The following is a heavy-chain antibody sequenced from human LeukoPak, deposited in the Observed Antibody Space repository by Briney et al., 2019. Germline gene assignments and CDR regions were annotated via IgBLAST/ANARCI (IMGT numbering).Heavy chain of an antibody. CDR3: ARDPVEISYDY. J-gene: IGHJ4*02. D-gene: IGHD5-24*01. CDR2: ISSSGSTM. V-gene: IGHV3-11*01. CDR1: GFTFSDYY. Sequence: GGSLRLSCAASGFTFSDYYMSWIRQAPGKGLEWVSYISSSGSTMYHADSVKGRFIISRDNAKNSLYLQMNSLRAEYRAVYYCARDPVEISYDYWGQGTLVTISS.